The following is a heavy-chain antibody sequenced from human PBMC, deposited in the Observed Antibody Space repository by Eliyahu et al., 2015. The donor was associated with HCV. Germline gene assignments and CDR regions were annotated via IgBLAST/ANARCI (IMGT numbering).Heavy chain of an antibody. CDR3: SGRWGHCTNGVRYAYGMDV. Sequence: EVQLVESGGGLVQPGGSLKLSXAASGFTFSGXAXHWXRQASGKGLEWVGRIRSKANSYATAXAXSVKGRFTXSRDDSKNTAYLQMNSLKTEDTAVYYCSGRWGHCTNGVRYAYGMDVWGQGTTVTVSS. J-gene: IGHJ6*02. V-gene: IGHV3-73*01. D-gene: IGHD2-8*01. CDR2: IRSKANSYAT. CDR1: GFTFSGXA.